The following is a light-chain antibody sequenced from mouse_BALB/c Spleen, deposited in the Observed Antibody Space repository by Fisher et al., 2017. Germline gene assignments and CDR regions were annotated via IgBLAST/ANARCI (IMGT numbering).Light chain of an antibody. J-gene: IGKJ5*01. V-gene: IGKV1-117*01. CDR2: KVS. CDR3: QQSNSWPLT. CDR1: QSIVHSNGNTY. Sequence: DIVLTQTPLSLPVSLGDQASISCRSSQSIVHSNGNTYLEWYLQKPGQSPKLLIYKVSNRFSGVPDRFSGSGSGTDFTLSINSVETEDFGMYFCQQSNSWPLTFGAGTKLELK.